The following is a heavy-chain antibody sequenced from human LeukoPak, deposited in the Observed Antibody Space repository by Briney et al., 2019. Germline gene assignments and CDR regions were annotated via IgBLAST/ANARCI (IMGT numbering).Heavy chain of an antibody. D-gene: IGHD2/OR15-2a*01. CDR2: INPNSGDA. CDR3: ARVATFGAVADY. Sequence: ASLKVSCKASGYTFTGYFMHWVRQAPGQGLEWMGWINPNSGDANYAQKFQGRVTMTRDMSTSTVYMELSSLTSDDTAVYFCARVATFGAVADYWGQGTLVTVSS. V-gene: IGHV1-2*02. CDR1: GYTFTGYF. J-gene: IGHJ4*02.